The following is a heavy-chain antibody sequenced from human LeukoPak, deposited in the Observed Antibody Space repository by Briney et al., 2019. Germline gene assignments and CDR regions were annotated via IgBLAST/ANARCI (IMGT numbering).Heavy chain of an antibody. V-gene: IGHV4-31*03. J-gene: IGHJ3*02. CDR2: IDNSGST. CDR3: ARPFKRPSDAFDI. CDR1: GGSISSGGYY. Sequence: SETLSLTCSVSGGSISSGGYYWSWIRQHPGKGLEWIGYIDNSGSTNYNPSLKSRVTISVDVSKNQFSLKLSSVTAADTAMYYCARPFKRPSDAFDIWGQGTMVTVSS.